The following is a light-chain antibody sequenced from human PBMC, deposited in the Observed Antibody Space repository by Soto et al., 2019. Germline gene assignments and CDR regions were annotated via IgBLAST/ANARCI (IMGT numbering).Light chain of an antibody. CDR2: GAS. Sequence: DIQMTQSPSTLSASVGDRVIITCRASQSISSWLDWYQQKPGKAPKLLIYGASSLDSGVPSRFSGSRSGTEFTLTISSLQPDDFATYYCQHYDGYSALTFGGGTEVEIK. V-gene: IGKV1-5*03. CDR1: QSISSW. J-gene: IGKJ4*01. CDR3: QHYDGYSALT.